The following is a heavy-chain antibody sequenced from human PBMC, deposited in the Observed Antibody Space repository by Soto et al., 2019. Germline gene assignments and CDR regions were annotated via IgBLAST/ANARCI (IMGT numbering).Heavy chain of an antibody. CDR3: ARDAPPPELRFLEWHNYDYNGMDV. V-gene: IGHV1-18*01. CDR2: ISCYNGKT. Sequence: QVQVVQSGDEVKETGASVRVSCKTSGYSFTAYGISWVRQAPGQGLEWMGWISCYNGKTKYAQKVQGRVTMTTDTSTTTAYMEVRSLRADDTANYYCARDAPPPELRFLEWHNYDYNGMDVWGQGTTVTVSS. CDR1: GYSFTAYG. J-gene: IGHJ6*02. D-gene: IGHD3-3*01.